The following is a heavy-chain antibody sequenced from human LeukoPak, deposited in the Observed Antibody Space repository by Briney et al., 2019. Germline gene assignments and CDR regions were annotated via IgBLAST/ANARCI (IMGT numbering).Heavy chain of an antibody. CDR1: GGSISSYY. CDR3: ARARDGYHLYYYGMDV. J-gene: IGHJ6*02. V-gene: IGHV4-59*01. Sequence: SETLSLTCTVSGGSISSYYWSWIRQPPGKGLEWIGYIYYSGSTNYNPSLKRRVTISVDTSKNQFSLKLSSVTAADTAVYYCARARDGYHLYYYGMDVWGQGTTVTVSS. D-gene: IGHD5-24*01. CDR2: IYYSGST.